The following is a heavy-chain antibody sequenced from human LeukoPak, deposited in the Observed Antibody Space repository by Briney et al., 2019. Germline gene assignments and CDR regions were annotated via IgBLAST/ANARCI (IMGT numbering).Heavy chain of an antibody. J-gene: IGHJ1*01. CDR2: INPNSGGT. CDR1: GYTFTGYY. D-gene: IGHD3-22*01. V-gene: IGHV1-2*02. Sequence: ASVKVSCKASGYTFTGYYMHWVRQAPGQGLEWMGWINPNSGGTNYAQKFQGRVTMTRDTSISTAYMELSRLRSDDTAVYYCASEGYYDSSGYTAEYFQHWGQGTLVTVSS. CDR3: ASEGYYDSSGYTAEYFQH.